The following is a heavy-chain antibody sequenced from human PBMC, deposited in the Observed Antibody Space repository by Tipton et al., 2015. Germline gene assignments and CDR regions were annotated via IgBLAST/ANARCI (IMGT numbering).Heavy chain of an antibody. Sequence: TLSLTCTVSGGSIRSSSYYWGWIRQPPGKGLEWIGYISYSGSTHYNPFLKSRVTLSIDTSNNEFSLKLRSVTAADTAVYYCAREAIFGVAYWFDPWGPGTLVTVSS. CDR3: AREAIFGVAYWFDP. J-gene: IGHJ5*02. CDR1: GGSIRSSSYY. V-gene: IGHV4-39*07. D-gene: IGHD3-3*01. CDR2: ISYSGST.